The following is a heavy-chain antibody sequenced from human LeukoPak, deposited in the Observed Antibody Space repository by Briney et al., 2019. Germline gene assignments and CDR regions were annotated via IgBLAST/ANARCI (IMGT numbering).Heavy chain of an antibody. CDR1: GFTFSSYP. D-gene: IGHD3-3*01. Sequence: GGSLRLSCAASGFTFSSYPMTWVRQTPEKGLEWASSISGSGGTTYYADSVKGRFTISRDNSKNTLYLQMNSLRGEDTAVYFCPKDSAPDFRERYWGQGALVSVSS. V-gene: IGHV3-23*01. CDR2: ISGSGGTT. CDR3: PKDSAPDFRERY. J-gene: IGHJ4*02.